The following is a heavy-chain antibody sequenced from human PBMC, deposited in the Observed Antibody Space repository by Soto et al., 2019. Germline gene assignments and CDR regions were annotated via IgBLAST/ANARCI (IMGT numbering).Heavy chain of an antibody. D-gene: IGHD4-17*01. CDR1: GGTFSSYA. V-gene: IGHV1-69*12. J-gene: IGHJ6*02. CDR2: IIPIFGTA. CDR3: ASPPTTGSYSYYGMDV. Sequence: QVQLVQSGAEVKKPGSSVKVSCKASGGTFSSYAISWVRQAPGQGLEWMGGIIPIFGTANYAQKFQGRVTITADESTSTAYMELSRLRSEDTAVYYCASPPTTGSYSYYGMDVWGQGTTVTVSS.